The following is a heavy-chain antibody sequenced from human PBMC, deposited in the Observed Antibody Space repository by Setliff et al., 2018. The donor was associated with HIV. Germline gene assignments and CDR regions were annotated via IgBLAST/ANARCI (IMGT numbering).Heavy chain of an antibody. CDR2: FFPGGST. CDR1: GGSISSYY. CDR3: ARGVRGTQVLATIGGEDYFYYYMDI. J-gene: IGHJ6*03. Sequence: PSETLSLTCTVSGGSISSYYWNWLRQPAGKGLEWIGRFFPGGSTNYNPSLNSRVSMSVDTSNNQFSLKLTSMTAADTAVYYRARGVRGTQVLATIGGEDYFYYYMDIWGKGTTVTVSS. V-gene: IGHV4-4*07. D-gene: IGHD5-12*01.